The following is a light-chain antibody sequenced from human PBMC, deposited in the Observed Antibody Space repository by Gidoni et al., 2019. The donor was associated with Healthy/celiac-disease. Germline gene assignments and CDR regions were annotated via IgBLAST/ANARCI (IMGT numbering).Light chain of an antibody. CDR1: QSLLHSNGYNC. J-gene: IGKJ2*01. CDR3: MQALQSPYT. V-gene: IGKV2-28*01. CDR2: LGS. Sequence: DIVMTQSTLSLPVTHGEPASISCRSSQSLLHSNGYNCLDWFLQRPGQSPRLLIYLGSNRASGVPDRFSGSGSGTDFTLKISRVEAEDVGVYYCMQALQSPYTFGQGTKLEIK.